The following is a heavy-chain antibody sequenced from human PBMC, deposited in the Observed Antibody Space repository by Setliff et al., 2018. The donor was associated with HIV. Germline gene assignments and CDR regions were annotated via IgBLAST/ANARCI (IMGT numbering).Heavy chain of an antibody. CDR2: IRAGGEST. CDR1: GFTFSSYA. Sequence: PGGSLRLSCAASGFTFSSYAMNWVRQAPGKGLEWVSGIRAGGESTDYADSVKGRFTISRDNSKNTLYLQMKSLRVEDTAVYYCASARIPTGGVSTSLDFWGLGTLVTVSS. J-gene: IGHJ4*02. D-gene: IGHD2-15*01. V-gene: IGHV3-23*01. CDR3: ASARIPTGGVSTSLDF.